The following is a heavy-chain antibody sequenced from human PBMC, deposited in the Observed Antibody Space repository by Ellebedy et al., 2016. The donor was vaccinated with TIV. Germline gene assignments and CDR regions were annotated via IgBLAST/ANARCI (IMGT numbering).Heavy chain of an antibody. CDR1: GFTVSSNY. J-gene: IGHJ4*02. CDR2: IYSGGST. V-gene: IGHV3-66*01. CDR3: ASVSGYDQNFDY. D-gene: IGHD5-12*01. Sequence: GESLKISCAASGFTVSSNYMSWVRQAPGKGLEWVSVIYSGGSTYYADSVKGRFTISRDNSKNTLYLQMNSLRAEDTAVYYCASVSGYDQNFDYWGQGTLVTVSS.